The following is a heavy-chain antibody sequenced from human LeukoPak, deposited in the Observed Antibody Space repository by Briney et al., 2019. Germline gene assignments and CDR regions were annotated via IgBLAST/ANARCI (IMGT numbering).Heavy chain of an antibody. J-gene: IGHJ6*03. V-gene: IGHV1-69*05. D-gene: IGHD3-10*01. Sequence: GASVKVSCKASGYTFTGYYMHWVRQAPGQGLEWMGGIIPIYNTPTYAQRFQGRVTTTTESTSTTYMELSSLRSEDTAVYYCARGGWGQLPDSYYYMDVWGKGTTVTVSS. CDR2: IIPIYNTP. CDR1: GYTFTGYY. CDR3: ARGGWGQLPDSYYYMDV.